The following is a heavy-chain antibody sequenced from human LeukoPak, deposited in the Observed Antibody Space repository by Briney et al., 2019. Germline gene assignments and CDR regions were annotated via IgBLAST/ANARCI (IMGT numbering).Heavy chain of an antibody. Sequence: GGSLRLSCVASGFTFSKYWMNWVRQAPAKGLEWVANINHDGSEKYYVDSVKGRFTISRDNAKNSLYLQMNSLRAEDTAVYYCARDRYCSGGSCSPEYWYFDLWGRGTLVTVSS. D-gene: IGHD2-15*01. CDR2: INHDGSEK. CDR3: ARDRYCSGGSCSPEYWYFDL. CDR1: GFTFSKYW. V-gene: IGHV3-7*01. J-gene: IGHJ2*01.